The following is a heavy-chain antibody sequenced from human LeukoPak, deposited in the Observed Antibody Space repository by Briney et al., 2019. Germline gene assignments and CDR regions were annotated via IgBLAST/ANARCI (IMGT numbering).Heavy chain of an antibody. CDR2: IYYSGST. V-gene: IGHV4-39*01. J-gene: IGHJ4*02. CDR1: GGSISSSSYY. D-gene: IGHD6-25*01. Sequence: SETLSLTCTVSGGSISSSSYYWGWIRQPPGKGLEWIGSIYYSGSTYYNPSLKSRVTISVDTSKNQFSLKLSSVTAADTVVYYCASPGFLGSPFDYWGQGTLVTVSS. CDR3: ASPGFLGSPFDY.